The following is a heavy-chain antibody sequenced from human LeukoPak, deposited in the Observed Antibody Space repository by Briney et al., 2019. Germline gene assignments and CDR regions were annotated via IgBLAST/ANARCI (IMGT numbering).Heavy chain of an antibody. Sequence: PGGSLRLSCAASGFNFSTYGMHWVRQAPGKGLEGVAVISYDGINKYYADSVKGRFTISRDNSKNMLYLQMSSLRAEDTAVYYCAKDHVTSSSWFPDYWGQGTLVTVSS. CDR2: ISYDGINK. D-gene: IGHD6-13*01. CDR3: AKDHVTSSSWFPDY. CDR1: GFNFSTYG. J-gene: IGHJ4*02. V-gene: IGHV3-30*18.